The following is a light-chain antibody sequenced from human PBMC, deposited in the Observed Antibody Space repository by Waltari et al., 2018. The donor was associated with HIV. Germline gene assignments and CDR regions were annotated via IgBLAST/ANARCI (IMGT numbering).Light chain of an antibody. Sequence: DIVMTQSPLSLPVTPGEPAAISCRPSQSLLHSNGYTYLDWYLQKPGQSPQLLIYLGSNRASGVPYRFSGSGAGTDFTLKISRVEAEDVGVYYCMQALQTPLTFGPGTKVDIK. CDR1: QSLLHSNGYTY. J-gene: IGKJ3*01. CDR3: MQALQTPLT. CDR2: LGS. V-gene: IGKV2-28*01.